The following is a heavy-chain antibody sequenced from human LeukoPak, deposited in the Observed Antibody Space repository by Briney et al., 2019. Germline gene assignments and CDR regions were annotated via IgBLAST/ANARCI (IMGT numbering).Heavy chain of an antibody. D-gene: IGHD6-19*01. J-gene: IGHJ6*02. Sequence: ASVKVSCKASGYTFTSYYMHWVRQAPGQGLEWMGIINPSGGSTSYAQKFQGRVTMTRDTSTSTVYMELSSLRSEDTAVYYCARDGGSGWDLYYYYGMDVWGQGTTVTVSS. V-gene: IGHV1-46*01. CDR3: ARDGGSGWDLYYYYGMDV. CDR1: GYTFTSYY. CDR2: INPSGGST.